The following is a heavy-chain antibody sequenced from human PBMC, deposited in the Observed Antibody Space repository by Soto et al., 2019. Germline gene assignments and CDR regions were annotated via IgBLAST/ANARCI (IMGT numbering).Heavy chain of an antibody. Sequence: SETLSLTCTVSGGCISSGGYYWSWIRQHPGKGLEWIGYIYYSGSAYYNPSLKSRVTISVDTSKNQFSLKLSSVTAADTAVYYCARVLSIAAPGGMDVWGQGTTVTVSS. J-gene: IGHJ6*02. V-gene: IGHV4-31*03. CDR1: GGCISSGGYY. CDR3: ARVLSIAAPGGMDV. D-gene: IGHD6-6*01. CDR2: IYYSGSA.